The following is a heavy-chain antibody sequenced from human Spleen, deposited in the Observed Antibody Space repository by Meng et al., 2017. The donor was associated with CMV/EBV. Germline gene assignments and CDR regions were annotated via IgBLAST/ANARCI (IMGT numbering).Heavy chain of an antibody. CDR1: GSFSGYY. Sequence: GSFSGYYWSWIRQPPGKGLEWIGEITHSGSTNYNPSLKSRVTISVDTSKNQFSLKLSSVTAADTAVYYCARGALRYYGSGRPNWFDPWGQGTLVTVSS. D-gene: IGHD3-10*01. CDR2: ITHSGST. J-gene: IGHJ5*02. CDR3: ARGALRYYGSGRPNWFDP. V-gene: IGHV4-34*01.